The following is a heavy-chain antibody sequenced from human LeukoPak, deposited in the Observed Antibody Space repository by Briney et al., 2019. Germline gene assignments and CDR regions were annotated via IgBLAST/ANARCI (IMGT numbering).Heavy chain of an antibody. V-gene: IGHV1-3*01. D-gene: IGHD2-2*01. Sequence: ASVKVSCKASGYTFTSYAMHWVRQAPGQRLEWMGWINAGNGNTEYSQKFQGRVTITRDTSASTAYMELSSLRSEDTAVYYCARASLYCSSTSCHPFDYWGQGTLVTVSS. CDR3: ARASLYCSSTSCHPFDY. CDR1: GYTFTSYA. J-gene: IGHJ4*02. CDR2: INAGNGNT.